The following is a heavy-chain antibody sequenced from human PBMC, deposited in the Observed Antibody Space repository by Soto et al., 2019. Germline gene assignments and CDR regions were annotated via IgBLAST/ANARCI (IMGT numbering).Heavy chain of an antibody. Sequence: SETLSLTCAVSGGSISGSNWWSWVRQPPGKGLEWIGEIYHSGSTNYNPSLKSRVTISVDKSKNQFSLKLSSVTAADTAVYYCARGRRDCSSTSCYWIEFDPWGQGTLVTVSS. V-gene: IGHV4-4*02. CDR1: GGSISGSNW. D-gene: IGHD2-2*01. CDR2: IYHSGST. J-gene: IGHJ5*02. CDR3: ARGRRDCSSTSCYWIEFDP.